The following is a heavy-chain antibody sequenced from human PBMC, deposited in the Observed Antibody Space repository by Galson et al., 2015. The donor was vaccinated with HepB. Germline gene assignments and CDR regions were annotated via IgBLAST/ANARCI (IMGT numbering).Heavy chain of an antibody. CDR2: ISGSGGST. J-gene: IGHJ4*02. CDR1: GFTFSSYA. V-gene: IGHV3-23*01. Sequence: SLRLSCAASGFTFSSYAMSWVRQAPGKGLEWVSAISGSGGSTYYADSVKGRFTISRDNSKNTLYLQMNSLRAEDTAVYYCANIYSGSYGYYFDYWGQGTLVTVSS. CDR3: ANIYSGSYGYYFDY. D-gene: IGHD1-26*01.